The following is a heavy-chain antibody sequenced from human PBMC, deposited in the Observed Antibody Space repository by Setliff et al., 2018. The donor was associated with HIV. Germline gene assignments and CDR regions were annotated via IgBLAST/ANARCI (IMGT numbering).Heavy chain of an antibody. J-gene: IGHJ4*02. V-gene: IGHV3-49*04. CDR2: IRSKPHGGAT. Sequence: GGSLSLSCTGSGFTFGDYTMSWVRQAPGKGLEWVGFIRSKPHGGATEYAASVKGRFTISRDDSKSIAYLQMNSLKTEDTALYYCTRGSWVYTSGWYINDWGQGTRVTVSA. D-gene: IGHD6-19*01. CDR1: GFTFGDYT. CDR3: TRGSWVYTSGWYIND.